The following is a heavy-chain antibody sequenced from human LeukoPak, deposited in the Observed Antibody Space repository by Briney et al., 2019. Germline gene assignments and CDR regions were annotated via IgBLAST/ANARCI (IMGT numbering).Heavy chain of an antibody. D-gene: IGHD5-18*01. J-gene: IGHJ4*02. V-gene: IGHV3-23*01. CDR2: ISGSAGKI. CDR3: AGRVTGYSSGYVY. CDR1: GFTFSSYA. Sequence: GGSLRLSCAASGFTFSSYAMSWVRQAPGKGLEWVSVISGSAGKIRYAGSVKGRFTISRDNSENTVYLQMNSLRAEDTAVYYCAGRVTGYSSGYVYWGQGTLVTVSS.